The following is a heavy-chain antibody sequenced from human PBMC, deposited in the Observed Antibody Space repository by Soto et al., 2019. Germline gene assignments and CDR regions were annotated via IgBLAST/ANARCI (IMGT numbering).Heavy chain of an antibody. CDR3: ATAHSGSYYVHFQH. D-gene: IGHD1-26*01. Sequence: EASVKVSCKASGYTFTSYAMHWVRQAPGQRLEWMGWINAGNGNTKYSQKFQGRVTITRDTSASTAYMELSSLRSEDTAVYYCATAHSGSYYVHFQHWGQGTLVTVPS. V-gene: IGHV1-3*01. CDR2: INAGNGNT. J-gene: IGHJ1*01. CDR1: GYTFTSYA.